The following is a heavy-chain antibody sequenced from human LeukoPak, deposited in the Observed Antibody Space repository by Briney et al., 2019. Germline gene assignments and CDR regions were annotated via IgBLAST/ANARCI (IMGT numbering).Heavy chain of an antibody. CDR3: ARRSSSWKNWFDP. CDR2: IYYSGST. Sequence: SETLSLTCTVSGGSISSYYWSWIRQPPGKGLEGSGYIYYSGSTNYTPSLKSRVTMSVDMSKNQFSLKLSSVTAADTAVYYCARRSSSWKNWFDPWGQGTLVTVSS. D-gene: IGHD6-13*01. CDR1: GGSISSYY. J-gene: IGHJ5*02. V-gene: IGHV4-59*01.